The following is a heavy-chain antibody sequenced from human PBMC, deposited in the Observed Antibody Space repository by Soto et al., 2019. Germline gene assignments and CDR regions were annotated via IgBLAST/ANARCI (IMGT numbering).Heavy chain of an antibody. V-gene: IGHV4-39*01. D-gene: IGHD5-18*01. CDR2: GYHGGNT. CDR1: GGSISSNSYY. CDR3: ARHLSGYGYLYFEY. Sequence: QLQLQESGPGLVKPSETQSLTCTVSGGSISSNSYYCAWIRQPPGKGLEWIGSGYHGGNTYYNPSHKSRVTISVDTSTNQFSLKLNSVTAADTAVYYCARHLSGYGYLYFEYWGQGILVTVSS. J-gene: IGHJ4*02.